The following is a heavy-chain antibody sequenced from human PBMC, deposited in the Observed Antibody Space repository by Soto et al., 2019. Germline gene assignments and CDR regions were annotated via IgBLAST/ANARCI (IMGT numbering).Heavy chain of an antibody. Sequence: VKVSCKASGYTFTDSAIHWVRQAPGQSLELLGWIAPGNGNTKYSQKFQGRVTITRDTSATTAYMELSSLRSEDTAVYYCAKGSRMWTPDYWGQGTLVTSPQ. CDR3: AKGSRMWTPDY. V-gene: IGHV1-3*01. CDR2: IAPGNGNT. D-gene: IGHD2-21*01. CDR1: GYTFTDSA. J-gene: IGHJ4*02.